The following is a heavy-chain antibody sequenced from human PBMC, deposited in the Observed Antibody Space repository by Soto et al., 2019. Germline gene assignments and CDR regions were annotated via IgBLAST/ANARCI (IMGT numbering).Heavy chain of an antibody. CDR2: IWYHGRNE. CDR3: ARDDDTRGHYSKFHY. D-gene: IGHD3-22*01. J-gene: IGHJ4*02. V-gene: IGHV3-33*01. CDR1: GFTFTSYG. Sequence: QVQLVESGGGVVQSGRSLRLSCAASGFTFTSYGMHWVRQAPGQGLEWVAVIWYHGRNEYYSDSVRGRFTISRDNSKNTVYLQMNSLRAEATAVYYCARDDDTRGHYSKFHYWGQGPQVTVSS.